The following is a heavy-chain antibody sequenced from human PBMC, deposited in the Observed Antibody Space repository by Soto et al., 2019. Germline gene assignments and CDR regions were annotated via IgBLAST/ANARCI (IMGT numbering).Heavy chain of an antibody. CDR1: GYTFTSYG. Sequence: QVQLVQSGAEVKKPGASVKVSCKASGYTFTSYGISWVRQAPGQGLEWMGWIRAYNGNTNYAQKLQGRVTMTTDKSASRANTELRSQRSDDTAVYYCAGDLPTMDVWGQGSTVTVSS. J-gene: IGHJ6*02. CDR3: AGDLPTMDV. CDR2: IRAYNGNT. V-gene: IGHV1-18*01.